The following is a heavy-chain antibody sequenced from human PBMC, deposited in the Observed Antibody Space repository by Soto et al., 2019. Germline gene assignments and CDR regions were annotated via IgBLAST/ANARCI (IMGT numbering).Heavy chain of an antibody. CDR3: ASLPYCSGGSCYFWFDP. D-gene: IGHD2-15*01. J-gene: IGHJ5*02. CDR2: IYYSGST. CDR1: GGSISSYY. Sequence: ASETLSLTCTVSGGSISSYYWSWIRQPPGKGLEWIGYIYYSGSTNYNPSLKSRVTISVDTSKNQFSLKLSSVTAADTAVYYCASLPYCSGGSCYFWFDPWGQGTLVTVSS. V-gene: IGHV4-59*01.